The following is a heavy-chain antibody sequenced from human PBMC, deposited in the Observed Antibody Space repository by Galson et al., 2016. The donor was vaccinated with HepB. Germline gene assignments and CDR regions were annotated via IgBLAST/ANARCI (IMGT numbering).Heavy chain of an antibody. CDR2: INIKSGGS. Sequence: SVKVSCKASGYTFTSYYIHWVRQAPGQGLEWMGWINIKSGGSKYAQKFQAWVTMTRDTSISTAYMEMSRLKSDDTAVYYCARGVQNKRTEAGTSWFDPWGQGTLVTVSS. CDR3: ARGVQNKRTEAGTSWFDP. V-gene: IGHV1-2*04. J-gene: IGHJ5*02. CDR1: GYTFTSYY. D-gene: IGHD6-19*01.